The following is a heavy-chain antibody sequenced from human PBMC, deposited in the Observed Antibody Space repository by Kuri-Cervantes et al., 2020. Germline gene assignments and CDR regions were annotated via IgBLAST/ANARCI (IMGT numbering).Heavy chain of an antibody. CDR2: INRNSGSI. J-gene: IGHJ4*02. V-gene: IGHV3-9*01. CDR3: ARDPEAGFELHYFDY. D-gene: IGHD6-19*01. Sequence: SLKISCAASGFTFNDYAMHWVRQDPGKGLEWVSGINRNSGSIGYADSVKGRFTISRDNSKDTLYLQMNSLRAEDTAVYYCARDPEAGFELHYFDYWGQGTLVTVSS. CDR1: GFTFNDYA.